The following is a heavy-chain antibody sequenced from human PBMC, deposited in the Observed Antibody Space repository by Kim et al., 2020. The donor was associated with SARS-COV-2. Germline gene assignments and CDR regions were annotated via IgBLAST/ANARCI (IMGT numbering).Heavy chain of an antibody. V-gene: IGHV4-4*02. D-gene: IGHD6-19*01. CDR1: GGSISSSNW. Sequence: SETLSLTCAVSGGSISSSNWWSWVRQPPGKGLEWIGEIYHSGSTNYNPSLKSRVTISVDKSKNQFSLKLSSVTAADTAVYYCARVSAVAGTSPDNPFDYWGQGTLVTVSS. CDR3: ARVSAVAGTSPDNPFDY. J-gene: IGHJ4*02. CDR2: IYHSGST.